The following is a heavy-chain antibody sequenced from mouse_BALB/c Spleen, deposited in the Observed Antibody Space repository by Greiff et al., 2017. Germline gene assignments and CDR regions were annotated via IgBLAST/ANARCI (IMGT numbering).Heavy chain of an antibody. CDR3: NAGRGRAMDY. Sequence: EVQLKESGAELVRSGASVKLSCTASGFNIKDYYMHWVKQRPEQGLEWIGWIDPENGDTEYAPKFQGKATMTADTSSNTAYLQLSSLTSEDTAVYYCNAGRGRAMDYWGQGTSVTVSS. CDR2: IDPENGDT. V-gene: IGHV14-4*02. D-gene: IGHD3-1*01. J-gene: IGHJ4*01. CDR1: GFNIKDYY.